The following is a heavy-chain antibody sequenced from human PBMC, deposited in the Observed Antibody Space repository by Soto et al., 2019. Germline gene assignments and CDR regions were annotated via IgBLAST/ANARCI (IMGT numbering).Heavy chain of an antibody. V-gene: IGHV1-69*12. J-gene: IGHJ5*02. CDR1: GGTFSNYA. CDR2: IIPIFGTA. Sequence: QVQLVQSGAEVKKPGSSVKVSCKASGGTFSNYAISWVRQAPGQGLEWMGGIIPIFGTANYAQKFQGRVKITADESTSTAYMELRSLISEDTAIYYCAVGSVDIVPTGMKPFDPWGQGTLVTVSS. CDR3: AVGSVDIVPTGMKPFDP. D-gene: IGHD5-12*01.